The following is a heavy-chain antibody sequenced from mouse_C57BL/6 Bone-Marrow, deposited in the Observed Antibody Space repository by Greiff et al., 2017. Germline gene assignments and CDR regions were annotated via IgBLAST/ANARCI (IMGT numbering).Heavy chain of an antibody. J-gene: IGHJ4*01. CDR3: ARGDERQHGYYAMDY. D-gene: IGHD3-2*01. CDR2: IYPGSGST. V-gene: IGHV1-55*01. Sequence: QVQLQQPGAELVKPGASVKMSCKASGYTFTSYWITWVKQRPGQGLEWIGDIYPGSGSTNYTEKFKSKDTLTVDTSSSTAYMQLSSLTSEDSAVYYWARGDERQHGYYAMDYWGQGTSVTVSS. CDR1: GYTFTSYW.